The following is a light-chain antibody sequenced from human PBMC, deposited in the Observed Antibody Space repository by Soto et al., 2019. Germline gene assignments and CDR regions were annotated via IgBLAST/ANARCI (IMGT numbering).Light chain of an antibody. CDR3: NSFTTSTTPYV. Sequence: QSALTQPASVSGSPGQSITISCTGTSSDIGDYNSVSWYQQHPGKAPKLIIYEVSHRPSGVSNRVSGSKSGNTASLTISGLQADDEADYYCNSFTTSTTPYVFGTGTKLTVL. CDR1: SSDIGDYNS. V-gene: IGLV2-14*03. CDR2: EVS. J-gene: IGLJ1*01.